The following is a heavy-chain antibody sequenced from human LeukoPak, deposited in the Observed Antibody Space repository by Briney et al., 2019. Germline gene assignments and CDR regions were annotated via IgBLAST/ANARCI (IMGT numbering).Heavy chain of an antibody. CDR1: GFTVSSSY. Sequence: GGSLGLSCAASGFTVSSSYMSWVRQAPGKGLEWVSVIYSGGSTYYADSVKGRFTISRDNSKNTLYLQMNSLRAEDTAVYYCARAPPIKGYCSGGSCYKGFDYWGQGTLVTVSS. CDR2: IYSGGST. CDR3: ARAPPIKGYCSGGSCYKGFDY. D-gene: IGHD2-15*01. J-gene: IGHJ4*02. V-gene: IGHV3-66*01.